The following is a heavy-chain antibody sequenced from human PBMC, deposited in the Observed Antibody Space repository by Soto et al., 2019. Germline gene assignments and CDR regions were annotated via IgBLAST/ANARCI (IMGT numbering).Heavy chain of an antibody. V-gene: IGHV4-31*03. CDR1: GGSISSGGYY. CDR3: AREIKTAYGDYVNLYAFDI. J-gene: IGHJ3*02. CDR2: IYYSGST. D-gene: IGHD4-17*01. Sequence: QVQLQESGPGLVKPSQTLSLTCTVSGGSISSGGYYWSWIRQHPGKGLEWLGYIYYSGSTYYNPSRKSRVTISLDTSKSHFSLYLSSVTATDTAVYYCAREIKTAYGDYVNLYAFDISGQGTMVTVSS.